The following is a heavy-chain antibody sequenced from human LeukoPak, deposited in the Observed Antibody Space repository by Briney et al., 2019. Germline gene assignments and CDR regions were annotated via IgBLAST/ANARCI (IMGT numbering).Heavy chain of an antibody. CDR3: ARSRNTPRFPYYYYMDV. D-gene: IGHD5-18*01. J-gene: IGHJ6*03. CDR1: GGSISSGSYY. CDR2: IYTSGST. Sequence: PSETLSLTCTVSGGSISSGSYYWNWIRQPAGKGLEWIGRIYTSGSTNYNPSLKSRVTISVDTSKNQFSLKLSSLTAADTAVYYCARSRNTPRFPYYYYMDVWGKGTTVTVSS. V-gene: IGHV4-61*02.